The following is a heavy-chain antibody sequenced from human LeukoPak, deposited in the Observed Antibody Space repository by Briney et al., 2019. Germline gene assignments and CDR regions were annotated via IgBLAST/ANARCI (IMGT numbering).Heavy chain of an antibody. J-gene: IGHJ4*02. CDR2: ISAYNGNT. Sequence: GVSVKVSCKASGYTFTSYGISWVRQAPGQGLEWMGWISAYNGNTNYAQKLQGRVTMTTDTSTSTAYMELRSLRSDDTAVYYCARDLLTEQLVRGIMDYWGQGTLVTVSS. D-gene: IGHD6-6*01. CDR3: ARDLLTEQLVRGIMDY. CDR1: GYTFTSYG. V-gene: IGHV1-18*01.